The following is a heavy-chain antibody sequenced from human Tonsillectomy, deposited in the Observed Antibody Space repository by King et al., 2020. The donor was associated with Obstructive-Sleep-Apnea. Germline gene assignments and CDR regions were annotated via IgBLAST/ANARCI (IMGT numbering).Heavy chain of an antibody. CDR3: ARAAGEQWLVRYFQH. J-gene: IGHJ1*01. Sequence: VQLQESVPGLVKPSETLSLTCTVSGGSISSYYWSWIRQPHGKGLEWVGYIYYSVSTNYNPSLKSRVTISVDTSKNQFSLKLGSVTAADTAMYYCARAAGEQWLVRYFQHWGQGTLVTVSS. CDR1: GGSISSYY. CDR2: IYYSVST. D-gene: IGHD6-19*01. V-gene: IGHV4-59*01.